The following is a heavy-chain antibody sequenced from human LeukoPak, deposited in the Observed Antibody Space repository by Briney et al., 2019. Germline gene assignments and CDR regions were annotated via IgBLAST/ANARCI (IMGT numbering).Heavy chain of an antibody. Sequence: GRSLRLSCAASGFTFSNYGIHWVRQAPGKGLEWVAVISYDGNNKYYADSVKGRFAISRDNSKNTLFLQMNSLRAEDTAVYYCAKGVDYCSGGSCPADYWGPGTLVTVSS. V-gene: IGHV3-30*18. CDR2: ISYDGNNK. J-gene: IGHJ4*02. CDR1: GFTFSNYG. D-gene: IGHD2-15*01. CDR3: AKGVDYCSGGSCPADY.